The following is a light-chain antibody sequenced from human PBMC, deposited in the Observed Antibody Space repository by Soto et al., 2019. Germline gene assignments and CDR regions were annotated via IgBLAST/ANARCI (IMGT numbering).Light chain of an antibody. J-gene: IGKJ1*01. CDR1: KSLVYSDGNTH. CDR3: TQGTHWPRT. V-gene: IGKV2-30*01. CDR2: RVS. Sequence: DVVLTQSPLSLPVNFGQPASISCRSSKSLVYSDGNTHLSWFHQRPGQSPRRLIYRVSSRDSGVPDRFSGSGSGTAFTLEISRVEAEDVGIYFCTQGTHWPRTFGQGTKGEVQ.